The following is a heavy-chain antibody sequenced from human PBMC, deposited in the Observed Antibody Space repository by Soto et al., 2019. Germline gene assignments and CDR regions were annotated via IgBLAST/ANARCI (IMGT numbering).Heavy chain of an antibody. CDR2: INPHGGST. V-gene: IGHV1-46*01. CDR3: ARSSGGNFGIIIEGSNWCDP. D-gene: IGHD3-3*01. J-gene: IGHJ5*02. Sequence: QVQLVQSGAEVKRPGASVKVSCKAPGDTFTSYYLNWVRQAPGQGLEWMGVINPHGGSTKYAQKFQGRITMTRETSRSTVYMELSSLRSDDTAIYYCARSSGGNFGIIIEGSNWCDPWGQGTLVTVSS. CDR1: GDTFTSYY.